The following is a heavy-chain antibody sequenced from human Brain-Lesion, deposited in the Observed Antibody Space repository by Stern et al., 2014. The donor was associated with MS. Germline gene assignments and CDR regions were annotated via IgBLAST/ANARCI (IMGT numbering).Heavy chain of an antibody. CDR1: GGSISSGGYY. Sequence: VQLEESGPGLVKPSQTLSLSCTVSGGSISSGGYYWSWIRQPAGKGLEWIGRIFNRGSPSYNPPLKSRVTISIDTSKNQFSLRLNSMTAADTAVYYCARGRVVPGFQYYATDVWGQGTTVIVSS. CDR2: IFNRGSP. D-gene: IGHD2-2*01. V-gene: IGHV4-61*02. J-gene: IGHJ6*02. CDR3: ARGRVVPGFQYYATDV.